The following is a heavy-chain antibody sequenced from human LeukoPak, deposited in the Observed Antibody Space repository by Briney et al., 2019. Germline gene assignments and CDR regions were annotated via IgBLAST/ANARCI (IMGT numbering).Heavy chain of an antibody. D-gene: IGHD3-3*01. J-gene: IGHJ4*02. V-gene: IGHV2-5*01. CDR3: AHELYYNFWSGYPAWY. CDR1: GFSLSTSGVG. Sequence: SGPTLVNPTQTLTLTCTFSGFSLSTSGVGVGWIRQPPGKALEWLALIYWNDDKRYSPSLKSRLTITKDTSKNQVVLTMTNMDPVDTATYYCAHELYYNFWSGYPAWYWGQGTLVTVSS. CDR2: IYWNDDK.